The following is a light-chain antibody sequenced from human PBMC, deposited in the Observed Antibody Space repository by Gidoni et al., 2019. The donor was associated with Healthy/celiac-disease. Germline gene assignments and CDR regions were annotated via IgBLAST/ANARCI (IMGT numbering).Light chain of an antibody. CDR1: SSNIVNNY. CDR3: GTWDSSLGAGWV. Sequence: QAVLTPPLSVSAAPGQKDTISCSGSSSNIVNNYVSWYQQLPGPAPNLLMFYNNKRPSGIPDRFSGSKSGTSATLGITGLQTGDEADYYCGTWDSSLGAGWVFGGGTKLTVL. J-gene: IGLJ3*02. CDR2: YNN. V-gene: IGLV1-51*01.